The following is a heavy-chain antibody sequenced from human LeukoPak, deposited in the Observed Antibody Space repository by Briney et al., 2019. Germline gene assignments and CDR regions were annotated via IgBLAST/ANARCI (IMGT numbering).Heavy chain of an antibody. CDR3: ARVVWRYFDY. CDR2: INHSGST. Sequence: SETPSLTCAVYGGSFSGCYWSWVRQPPGKGLEWIGEINHSGSTNYNPSLKSRVTISVDTSKNQFSLKLSSVTAADTAVYYCARVVWRYFDYWGQGTLVTVSS. D-gene: IGHD2-21*01. V-gene: IGHV4-34*01. CDR1: GGSFSGCY. J-gene: IGHJ4*02.